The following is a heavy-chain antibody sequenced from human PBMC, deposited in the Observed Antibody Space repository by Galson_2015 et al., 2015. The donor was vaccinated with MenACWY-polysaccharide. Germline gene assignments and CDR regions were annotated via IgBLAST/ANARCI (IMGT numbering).Heavy chain of an antibody. D-gene: IGHD4-17*01. V-gene: IGHV3-72*01. CDR2: SRNKARSYTT. CDR1: GFTFSDPY. CDR3: VRAVPGAGPSWYIDY. Sequence: SLRLSCAVSGFTFSDPYMDWVRQAPGKGLEWVGRSRNKARSYTTEYAAAVKDRFTISRDVSRHSLYLQMNSLKTEDTAVYYYVRAVPGAGPSWYIDYWGQGTQVTVSS. J-gene: IGHJ4*02.